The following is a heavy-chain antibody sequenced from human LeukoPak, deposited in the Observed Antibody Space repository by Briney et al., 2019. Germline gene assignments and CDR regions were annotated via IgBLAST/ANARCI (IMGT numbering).Heavy chain of an antibody. V-gene: IGHV4-59*01. J-gene: IGHJ6*03. CDR2: INYSGST. D-gene: IGHD1-14*01. CDR3: ARVATAPQNYYYYYYYMDV. CDR1: GASISSYY. Sequence: SETLSLTCTDSGASISSYYWRWIGQPPGKGLEWIEYINYSGSTNYNPSLKSRVTISVDMSKNQFSLKLSSVTAADTAVYYCARVATAPQNYYYYYYYMDVWGKGTTVTVSS.